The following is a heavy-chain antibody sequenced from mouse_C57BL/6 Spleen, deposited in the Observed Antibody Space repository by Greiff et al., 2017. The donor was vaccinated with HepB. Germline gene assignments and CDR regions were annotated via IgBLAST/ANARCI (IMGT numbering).Heavy chain of an antibody. J-gene: IGHJ2*01. CDR2: IHPNSGST. Sequence: QVQLQQPGAELVKPGASVKLSCKASGYTFTSYWMHWVKQRPGQGLEWIGMIHPNSGSTNYNEKFKSKATLTVDKSSSTAYMQLSSLTSEDSAVYYCDYYDYDDGFDYWGQGTTLTVSS. CDR1: GYTFTSYW. CDR3: DYYDYDDGFDY. V-gene: IGHV1-64*01. D-gene: IGHD2-4*01.